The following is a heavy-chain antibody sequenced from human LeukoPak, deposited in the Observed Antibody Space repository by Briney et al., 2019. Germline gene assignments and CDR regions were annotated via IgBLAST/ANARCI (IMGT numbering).Heavy chain of an antibody. CDR1: GGSFSAYS. D-gene: IGHD1-26*01. J-gene: IGHJ5*02. V-gene: IGHV4-34*01. Sequence: PSETLSLTCAVYGGSFSAYSWSWIRQPPGKGLEWIGQINHRGRANYSPSLKSRVTISVDTSKNQFSLKVSSVTAAGTAVYYCAGVGATVDPWGQGTLVTVSS. CDR2: INHRGRA. CDR3: AGVGATVDP.